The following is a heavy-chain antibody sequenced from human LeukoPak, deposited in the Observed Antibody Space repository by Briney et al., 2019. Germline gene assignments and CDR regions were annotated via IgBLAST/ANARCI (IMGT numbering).Heavy chain of an antibody. CDR1: GGSISSYY. CDR2: IYYSGST. J-gene: IGHJ4*02. D-gene: IGHD6-6*01. V-gene: IGHV4-59*12. CDR3: ARGGGARPQALDY. Sequence: SETLSLTCTVSGGSISSYYWSWIRQPPGKGLEWIGYIYYSGSTNYNPSLKSRVTISVDKSKNQFSLKLSSVTAADTAVYYCARGGGARPQALDYWGQGTLVTVSS.